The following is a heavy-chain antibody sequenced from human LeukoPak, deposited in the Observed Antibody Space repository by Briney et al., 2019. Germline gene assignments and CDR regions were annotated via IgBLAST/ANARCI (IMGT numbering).Heavy chain of an antibody. CDR1: GGSFSGYY. J-gene: IGHJ3*02. CDR3: ASLGYCSSTSCYGEAFDI. D-gene: IGHD2-2*01. CDR2: INHSGST. V-gene: IGHV4-34*01. Sequence: PSETLSLTCAVYGGSFSGYYWSWIRQPPGKGLEWIGEINHSGSTNYNPSLKSRVTISVDTSKNQFSLKLSSVTAADTAVYYCASLGYCSSTSCYGEAFDIWGQGTMVTVSS.